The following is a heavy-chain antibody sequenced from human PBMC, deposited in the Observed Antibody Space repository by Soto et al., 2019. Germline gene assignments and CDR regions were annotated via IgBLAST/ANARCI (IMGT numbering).Heavy chain of an antibody. J-gene: IGHJ3*02. CDR3: AKSLHYYDSSGYAAFDI. CDR1: GFTFSSYA. D-gene: IGHD3-22*01. CDR2: ISGSGGST. V-gene: IGHV3-23*01. Sequence: GGSLRLSCAASGFTFSSYAISWVRQAPGKGLEWVSAISGSGGSTYYADSVKGRFTISRDNSKNTLYLQMNSLRAEDTAVYYCAKSLHYYDSSGYAAFDIWGQGTMVTVSS.